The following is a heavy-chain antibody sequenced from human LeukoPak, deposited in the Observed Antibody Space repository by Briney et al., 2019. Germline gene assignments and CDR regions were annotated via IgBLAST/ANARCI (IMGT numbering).Heavy chain of an antibody. Sequence: SETLSLTCSVSGGSISSYSWSWIRQPAGKGLDWIGRIYSSGSSKYNSLKSRVIMSVDTSKNQFSLKLTSVTAADTAVYYCAREGGGFDYWGQGTLVTVSS. CDR1: GGSISSYS. J-gene: IGHJ4*02. D-gene: IGHD3-16*01. CDR3: AREGGGFDY. CDR2: IYSSGSS. V-gene: IGHV4-4*07.